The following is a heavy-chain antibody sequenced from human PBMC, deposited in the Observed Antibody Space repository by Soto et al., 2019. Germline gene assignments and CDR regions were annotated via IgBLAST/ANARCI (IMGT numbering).Heavy chain of an antibody. CDR2: MNPNSGGT. Sequence: GSSVKLSCKACGYTFTGYYMHRVRLAPEKGLEWMGWMNPNSGGTNYAQKVQGWVTMTRDTSISTAYMELSRLRSDDTAVYYCARSNYYDSSGYSGSPDYYYYYGMDVWGQGTTVTVSS. D-gene: IGHD3-22*01. J-gene: IGHJ6*02. V-gene: IGHV1-2*04. CDR3: ARSNYYDSSGYSGSPDYYYYYGMDV. CDR1: GYTFTGYY.